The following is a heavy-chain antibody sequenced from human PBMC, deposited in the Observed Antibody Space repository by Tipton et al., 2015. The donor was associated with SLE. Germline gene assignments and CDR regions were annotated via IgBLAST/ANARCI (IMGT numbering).Heavy chain of an antibody. Sequence: TLSLTCTVSGGPFSSGGYYWSWIRQAAGKGLEWIGRIYPSGNTKYNPSLESRVTISEDTSKKQFSLKLSSVIAAGTAVYYCARRYDFWSGYYSHWGQGTLVTVSS. D-gene: IGHD3-3*01. CDR3: ARRYDFWSGYYSH. CDR1: GGPFSSGGYY. CDR2: IYPSGNT. J-gene: IGHJ4*02. V-gene: IGHV4-61*02.